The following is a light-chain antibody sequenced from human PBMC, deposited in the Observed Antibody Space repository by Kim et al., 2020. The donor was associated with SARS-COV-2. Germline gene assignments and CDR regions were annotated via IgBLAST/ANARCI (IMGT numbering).Light chain of an antibody. CDR2: FAS. CDR3: QQFHTYPLT. J-gene: IGKJ4*01. V-gene: IGKV1-13*02. Sequence: AIQLTQSPSSLSASVGDRVTFTCRASQGINSALAWYQLKPGETPKLLIYFASTLESGVPSRFSGSGSGTDFTHTISSLQPEDFGTYYCQQFHTYPLTFGGGTKLEI. CDR1: QGINSA.